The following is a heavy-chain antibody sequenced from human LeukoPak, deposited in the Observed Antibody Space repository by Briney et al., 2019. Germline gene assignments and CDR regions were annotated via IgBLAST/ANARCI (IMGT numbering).Heavy chain of an antibody. CDR3: SKETSDRSIFQVINRNYYMDV. J-gene: IGHJ6*03. V-gene: IGHV3-23*01. D-gene: IGHD3-3*02. CDR2: IGGSGGRT. Sequence: GGSLRLSCAASIDTFQLYGMRWVRQAPGKGLEWVLVIGGSGGRTYYADSVKGRFTISKDNSKNTLSLQMNSLTAEDKAAAYYSKETSDRSIFQVINRNYYMDVWGKGTTVIVSS. CDR1: IDTFQLYG.